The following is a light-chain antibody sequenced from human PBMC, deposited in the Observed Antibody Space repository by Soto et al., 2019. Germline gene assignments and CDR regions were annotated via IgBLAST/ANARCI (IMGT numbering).Light chain of an antibody. CDR1: SSDVGGYNY. J-gene: IGLJ3*02. CDR2: EVS. V-gene: IGLV2-14*01. Sequence: QSALTQPASVSGSPGQSITISCTGTSSDVGGYNYVSWFQQHPGKAPKLKIYEVSNRPSGVSNRFSGSKSGNTASLTISELQAEDEADYYCTSSTTISTWVYGGGTKLTVL. CDR3: TSSTTISTWV.